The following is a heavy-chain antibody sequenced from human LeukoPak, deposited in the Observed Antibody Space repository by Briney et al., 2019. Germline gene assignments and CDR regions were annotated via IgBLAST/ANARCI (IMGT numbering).Heavy chain of an antibody. J-gene: IGHJ5*02. Sequence: SETLSLTCTVSGDSISTYYWNWIRQPPGKRLEWIGHIHFSGDANYNPSLKSRVTISLDSARNEFSLRLISVTAADTPVYYCARRVPMSSASATSNTWLDPWGQGTLVSVSP. V-gene: IGHV4-59*01. D-gene: IGHD3-10*01. CDR1: GDSISTYY. CDR3: ARRVPMSSASATSNTWLDP. CDR2: IHFSGDA.